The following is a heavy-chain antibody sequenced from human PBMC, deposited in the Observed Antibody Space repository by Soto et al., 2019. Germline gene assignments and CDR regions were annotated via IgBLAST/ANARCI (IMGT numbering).Heavy chain of an antibody. Sequence: PSETLSLTCAVYGGSFIGYYWSWILQPPWKGLEWIGEINHSGSTNYNPSLKSRVTISVDTSKNQFSLKLSSVTAADTAVYYCARGGIVVVVAATLRYYYYMDVWGKGTTVTVSS. CDR1: GGSFIGYY. J-gene: IGHJ6*03. V-gene: IGHV4-34*01. CDR3: ARGGIVVVVAATLRYYYYMDV. CDR2: INHSGST. D-gene: IGHD2-15*01.